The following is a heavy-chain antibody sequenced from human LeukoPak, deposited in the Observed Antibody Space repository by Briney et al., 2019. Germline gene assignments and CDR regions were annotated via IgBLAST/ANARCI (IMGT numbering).Heavy chain of an antibody. D-gene: IGHD1-1*01. J-gene: IGHJ4*02. Sequence: GGSLRLSCAASGFTFSKMNWVRQAPGKGLEWVSYISSSGSTIYYADSVKGRFTISRDNAKNSLYLQMNSLRAEDTAVYYCARNWNDDYWGQGTLVTVSS. CDR3: ARNWNDDY. CDR2: ISSSGSTI. CDR1: GFTFSK. V-gene: IGHV3-48*03.